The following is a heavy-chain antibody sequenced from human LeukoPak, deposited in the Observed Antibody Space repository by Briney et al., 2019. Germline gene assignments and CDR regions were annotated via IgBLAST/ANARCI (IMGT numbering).Heavy chain of an antibody. CDR3: ASGTWELYAFDI. V-gene: IGHV3-48*01. Sequence: GGSLRLSCAASGFTFSNSAMNWVRQAPGKGLEWVSYISSSSSTIYYADSVKGRFTISRDNAKNSLYLQMNSLRAEDTAVYYCASGTWELYAFDIWGQGTMVTVSS. CDR2: ISSSSSTI. D-gene: IGHD1-26*01. J-gene: IGHJ3*02. CDR1: GFTFSNSA.